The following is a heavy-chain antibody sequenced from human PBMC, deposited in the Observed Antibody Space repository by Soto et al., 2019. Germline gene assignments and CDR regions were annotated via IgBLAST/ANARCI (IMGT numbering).Heavy chain of an antibody. Sequence: GGSLRLSCAASGFTFSSYAMSWVRQAPGKGLEWVSAISGSGGSKYYADPRKGRFTISRENSKNTLYRLMNSLSAEDTAVYYCAKSSKNSSGYYYTPYYYGMDVWGQGTTVTVSS. CDR3: AKSSKNSSGYYYTPYYYGMDV. J-gene: IGHJ6*02. V-gene: IGHV3-23*01. CDR2: ISGSGGSK. CDR1: GFTFSSYA. D-gene: IGHD3-22*01.